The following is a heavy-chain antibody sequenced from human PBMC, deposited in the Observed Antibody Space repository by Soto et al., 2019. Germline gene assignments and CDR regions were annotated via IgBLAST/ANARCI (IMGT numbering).Heavy chain of an antibody. CDR3: CRHDGRWGSCDY. V-gene: IGHV3-73*02. D-gene: IGHD2-21*01. CDR1: GLTFSASA. Sequence: EVQLVESGGGLVQPGGSLKLSCAASGLTFSASAMHWVRQAPGKGLVWVGRIRNKVDSYQTVYAAPVNGRFTISREDSKNMAYLQMNSMTTEDTAVYYCCRHDGRWGSCDYWGQGTRVTVSS. CDR2: IRNKVDSYQT. J-gene: IGHJ4*02.